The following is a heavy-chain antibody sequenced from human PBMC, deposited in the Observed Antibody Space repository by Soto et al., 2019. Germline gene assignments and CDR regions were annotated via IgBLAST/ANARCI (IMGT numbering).Heavy chain of an antibody. CDR3: AASEDIVVVPAAKYYYYYGMDV. D-gene: IGHD2-2*01. Sequence: QMQLVQSGPEVKKPGTTVKVSCKASGFTFTSSAVQWVRQARAQRRGWIGWIVVGSGNTKYAQKFQERVTITRDMSTSTAYMELSSLRSEDTAVYYCAASEDIVVVPAAKYYYYYGMDVWGQGTTVTVSS. V-gene: IGHV1-58*01. J-gene: IGHJ6*02. CDR1: GFTFTSSA. CDR2: IVVGSGNT.